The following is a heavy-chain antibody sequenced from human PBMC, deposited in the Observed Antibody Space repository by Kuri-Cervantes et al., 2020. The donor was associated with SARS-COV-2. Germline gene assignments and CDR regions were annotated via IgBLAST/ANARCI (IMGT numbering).Heavy chain of an antibody. CDR3: ARHRPEYGMDV. J-gene: IGHJ6*02. CDR2: IYPVDTDT. V-gene: IGHV5-51*01. CDR1: GYSFTSYW. Sequence: GGSLRLSCKGSGYSFTSYWNGWVRQMPGKGLEWMVFIYPVDTDTRNSPSFKCQITISADKTISTAYLQWSSLKASDTAMYYCARHRPEYGMDVWGQGTTVTDSS.